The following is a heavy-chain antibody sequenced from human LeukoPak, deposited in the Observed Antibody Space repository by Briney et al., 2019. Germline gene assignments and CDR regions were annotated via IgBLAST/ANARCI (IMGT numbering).Heavy chain of an antibody. J-gene: IGHJ4*02. CDR1: GYIFTGYY. V-gene: IGHV1-2*02. CDR2: INPNSGGT. D-gene: IGHD5-18*01. Sequence: ASVKVSCKASGYIFTGYYMHWVRQAPGQGLEWMGWINPNSGGTNYAQKFQGRVTMTRDTSISTAYMELSRLRSDDTAVYYCARDQGRGYSYGLYYFDYWGQGTLVTVSS. CDR3: ARDQGRGYSYGLYYFDY.